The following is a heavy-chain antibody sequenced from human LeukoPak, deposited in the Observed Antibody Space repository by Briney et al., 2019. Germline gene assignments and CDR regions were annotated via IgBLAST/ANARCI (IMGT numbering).Heavy chain of an antibody. CDR3: AKAWEMRTIGAFDV. J-gene: IGHJ3*01. D-gene: IGHD1-26*01. CDR2: VIPVFGTT. CDR1: GGICRNYA. V-gene: IGHV1-69*05. Sequence: SVKVSCKASGGICRNYAISWVRLAPGQGLEWMGRVIPVFGTTNYAQKFQGRVKITTDESASTVYMELSSLRSEDTAMYYCAKAWEMRTIGAFDVWGQGTMVIVSS.